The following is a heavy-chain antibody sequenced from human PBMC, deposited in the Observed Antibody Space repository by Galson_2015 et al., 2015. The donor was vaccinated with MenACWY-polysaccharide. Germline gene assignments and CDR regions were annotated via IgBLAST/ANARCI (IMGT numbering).Heavy chain of an antibody. D-gene: IGHD3-22*01. CDR3: VRDDGFYRVDY. J-gene: IGHJ4*02. CDR1: GFTFNNYG. CDR2: ISYDGSKK. Sequence: SLRLSCAASGFTFNNYGMHWVRQAPGKGLEWVAVISYDGSKKYSADSVKSRFTISRDNSKNTLYLQMNSLRIEDTALYYCVRDDGFYRVDYWGQ. V-gene: IGHV3-30*03.